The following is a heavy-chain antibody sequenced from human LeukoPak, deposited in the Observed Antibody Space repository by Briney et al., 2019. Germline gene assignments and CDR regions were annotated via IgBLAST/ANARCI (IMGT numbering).Heavy chain of an antibody. V-gene: IGHV3-23*01. CDR1: GFTFSSYA. J-gene: IGHJ4*02. D-gene: IGHD3-3*01. CDR3: ATAFQIFGVVELRKRGPPLFDY. CDR2: ISGSGGST. Sequence: GGSLRLSCAASGFTFSSYAMSWVRQAPGKGLEWVSAISGSGGSTYYADSVKGRFTISRDNSKNTLYLQMNSLRAEDTAVYYCATAFQIFGVVELRKRGPPLFDYWGQGTLVTVSS.